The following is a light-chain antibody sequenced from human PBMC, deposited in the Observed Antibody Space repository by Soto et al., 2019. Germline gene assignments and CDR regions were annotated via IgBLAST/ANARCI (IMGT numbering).Light chain of an antibody. CDR1: QSFSSW. CDR3: QQYNSYSAWT. CDR2: DAS. V-gene: IGKV1-5*01. Sequence: DIQMTQSPSTLSASVGDRVTITCRASQSFSSWLAWYQQKPGKAPKLLIFDASSLESGVPSRFSGSGSGTEFTLTISSPQPDDFATYYCQQYNSYSAWTFGQGTKVDIK. J-gene: IGKJ1*01.